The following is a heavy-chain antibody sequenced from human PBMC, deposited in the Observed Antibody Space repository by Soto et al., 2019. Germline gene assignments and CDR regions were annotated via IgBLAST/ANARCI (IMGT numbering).Heavy chain of an antibody. Sequence: VGSLRLSCAASGFTFSSYAMSWVRQAPGKGLEWVSAISGSGGSTYYADSVKGRFTISRDNSKNTLYLQMNSLRAEDTAVYYCAKDRISGSQRLGYWGQGTLVTVSS. V-gene: IGHV3-23*01. J-gene: IGHJ4*02. CDR1: GFTFSSYA. CDR3: AKDRISGSQRLGY. CDR2: ISGSGGST. D-gene: IGHD1-26*01.